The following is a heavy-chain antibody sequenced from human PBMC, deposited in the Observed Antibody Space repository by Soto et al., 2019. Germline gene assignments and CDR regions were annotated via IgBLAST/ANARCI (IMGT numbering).Heavy chain of an antibody. CDR1: GFTFSSYG. V-gene: IGHV3-33*01. Sequence: GGSLRLSCAASGFTFSSYGMHWVRQAPGKGLEWVAVIWYDGSNKYYADSVKGRLTISRDTSKNTLYLQMNSLRVEDTAVYYCARDSSSVAGLFDYWGQGTLVTV. D-gene: IGHD6-19*01. CDR3: ARDSSSVAGLFDY. CDR2: IWYDGSNK. J-gene: IGHJ4*02.